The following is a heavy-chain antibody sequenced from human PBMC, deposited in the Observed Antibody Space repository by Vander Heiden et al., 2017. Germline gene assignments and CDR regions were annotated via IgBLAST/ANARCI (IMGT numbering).Heavy chain of an antibody. D-gene: IGHD1-26*01. CDR2: IIGSGGST. J-gene: IGHJ4*02. V-gene: IGHV3-23*01. CDR3: AKDPEYSGDFDY. CDR1: GFPLSSYA. Sequence: EVQLLEAGGCSVQPGGSLRLSCAASGFPLSSYAMSWCRQAPGKGLEWVSAIIGSGGSTYYADSVKGRFTISRDNSKNTLYLQMNSLRAEDTAVYYCAKDPEYSGDFDYWGQGTLVTVSS.